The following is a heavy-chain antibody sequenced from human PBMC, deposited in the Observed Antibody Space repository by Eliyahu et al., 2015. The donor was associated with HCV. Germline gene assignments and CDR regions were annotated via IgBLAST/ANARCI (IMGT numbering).Heavy chain of an antibody. V-gene: IGHV4-34*01. D-gene: IGHD3-16*01. CDR1: GXSFXXYY. J-gene: IGHJ6*02. Sequence: QVQLQQWGAGLLKPSETLSLTCAVYGXSFXXYYXXWIRQPPGKGLEWIGEINHSGSTNYNPSLKSRVTISVDTSKNQFSLKLSSVTAADTAVYYCASASSGYYYGMDVWGQGTTVTVSS. CDR3: ASASSGYYYGMDV. CDR2: INHSGST.